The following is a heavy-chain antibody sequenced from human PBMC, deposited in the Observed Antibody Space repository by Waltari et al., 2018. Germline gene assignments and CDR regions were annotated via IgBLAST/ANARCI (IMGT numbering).Heavy chain of an antibody. Sequence: QVQLQESGPGLVKPSETLSLTCTVSGGSITSNFWTWIRQPPGKGLEWIGYSYYPGSTNDNPSLKSRVTISLDTSKNQFSLKLSSVTAADTAVYYCASYYGSRDDAFDIWGQGTMVTVSS. V-gene: IGHV4-59*08. CDR2: SYYPGST. CDR3: ASYYGSRDDAFDI. J-gene: IGHJ3*02. D-gene: IGHD3-10*01. CDR1: GGSITSNF.